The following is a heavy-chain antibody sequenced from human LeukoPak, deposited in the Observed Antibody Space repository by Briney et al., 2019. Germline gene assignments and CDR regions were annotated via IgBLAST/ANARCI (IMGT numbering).Heavy chain of an antibody. D-gene: IGHD2-2*01. CDR3: ASTNCSSARCYGANWFDP. V-gene: IGHV4-30-4*01. CDR1: GGSISSGDYY. J-gene: IGHJ5*02. CDR2: INYSGST. Sequence: SETLSLTCTVSGGSISSGDYYWSWIRQPPGKGLEWIGYINYSGSTFHYNPSLKSRVTISVDTSKNQFSLRLNSVTVADSAVYYWASTNCSSARCYGANWFDPWGQGTLVTVSS.